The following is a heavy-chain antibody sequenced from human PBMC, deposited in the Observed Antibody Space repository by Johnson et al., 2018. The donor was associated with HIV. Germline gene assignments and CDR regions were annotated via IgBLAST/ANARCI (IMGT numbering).Heavy chain of an antibody. D-gene: IGHD1-1*01. CDR1: GFTFSDYY. V-gene: IGHV3-15*01. Sequence: VQLVESGGGLVKPGGSLRLSCAASGFTFSDYYMSWIRQAPGKGLEWVGRVKSKTDGGTTDYAAPVKGRFTISRDASKNTLYLQMNSLKTEDTAVYYCTTGLYWNDAFDIWGQGTMVTVSS. J-gene: IGHJ3*02. CDR3: TTGLYWNDAFDI. CDR2: VKSKTDGGTT.